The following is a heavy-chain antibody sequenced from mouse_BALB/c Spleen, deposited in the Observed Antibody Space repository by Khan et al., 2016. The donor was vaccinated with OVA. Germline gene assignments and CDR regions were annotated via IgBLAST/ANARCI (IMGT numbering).Heavy chain of an antibody. CDR1: GFNIKDTY. Sequence: VQLQQSGAEFVKPGASVKLSCTASGFNIKDTYMHWINQRPQQGLVWIGRIDPANGNVKYDPNFQDKATIAAAASSNTPYLQLSSLTSAATAVYYCTRGAYDGLFAYWGQGTLVTVSA. D-gene: IGHD2-10*01. V-gene: IGHV14-3*02. CDR2: IDPANGNV. CDR3: TRGAYDGLFAY. J-gene: IGHJ3*01.